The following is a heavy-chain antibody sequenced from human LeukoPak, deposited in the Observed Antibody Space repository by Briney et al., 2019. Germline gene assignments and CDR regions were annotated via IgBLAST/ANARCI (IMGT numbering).Heavy chain of an antibody. CDR3: ARDLPGSLLWFGGPAPLDV. Sequence: SETLSLTCAVSGASISTGVYSWSWIRQPPGKGLEWIGYIYSSGSTSYNPSLQSRLTLSIDASNNQFSLKLSSVTAADTAVYYCARDLPGSLLWFGGPAPLDVWGKGTTVTISS. J-gene: IGHJ6*04. CDR1: GASISTGVYS. V-gene: IGHV4-30-4*07. CDR2: IYSSGST. D-gene: IGHD3-10*01.